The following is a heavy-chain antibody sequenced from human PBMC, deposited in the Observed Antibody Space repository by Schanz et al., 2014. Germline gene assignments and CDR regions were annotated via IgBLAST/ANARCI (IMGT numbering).Heavy chain of an antibody. CDR1: GFTFSDYS. D-gene: IGHD6-19*01. V-gene: IGHV3-21*01. J-gene: IGHJ4*02. CDR2: ISDSSSYI. CDR3: ARDRVQYSSGWYSDS. Sequence: EVHLVESGGGLVKPGGSLRLSCGASGFTFSDYSMNWVRQAPGKGLEWVSSISDSSSYIYYADSVKGRFTISRDNAKNSLYLQMSSMRAEDTAVDYCARDRVQYSSGWYSDSWGQGTLVTVSS.